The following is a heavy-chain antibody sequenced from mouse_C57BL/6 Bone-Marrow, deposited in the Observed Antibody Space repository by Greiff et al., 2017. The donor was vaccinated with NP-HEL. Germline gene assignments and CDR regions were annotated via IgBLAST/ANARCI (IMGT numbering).Heavy chain of an antibody. V-gene: IGHV5-4*01. CDR3: AREVDYYGSRLYWYFDV. J-gene: IGHJ1*03. CDR1: GFTFSSYA. CDR2: ISDGGSYT. D-gene: IGHD1-1*01. Sequence: EVQLVESGGGLVKPGGSLKLSCAASGFTFSSYAVSWVRQTPEKRLEWVATISDGGSYTYYPANVKGRFTISRDNAKNNLYLQMSHLKSEDTAMYYCAREVDYYGSRLYWYFDVWGTGTTVTVSS.